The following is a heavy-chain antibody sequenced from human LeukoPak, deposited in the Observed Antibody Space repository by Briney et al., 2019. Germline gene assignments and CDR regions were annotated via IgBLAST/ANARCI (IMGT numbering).Heavy chain of an antibody. Sequence: SKTLSLTCTVSGGSISSYYWSWIRRPPGKGLEWIGYIYYSGSTNYNPSLKSRVTISVDTSKNQFSLKLSSVTAADTAVYYCARLSYSSGWSDYWGQGTLVTVSS. CDR2: IYYSGST. V-gene: IGHV4-59*08. CDR3: ARLSYSSGWSDY. CDR1: GGSISSYY. D-gene: IGHD6-19*01. J-gene: IGHJ4*02.